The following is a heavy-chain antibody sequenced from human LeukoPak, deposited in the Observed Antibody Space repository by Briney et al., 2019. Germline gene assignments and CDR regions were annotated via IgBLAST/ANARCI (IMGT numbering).Heavy chain of an antibody. V-gene: IGHV5-51*01. CDR3: ARRPRITIFGVVSDAFDI. D-gene: IGHD3-3*01. J-gene: IGHJ3*02. CDR2: IYPGDSDT. Sequence: GESLQISCKGSGYSFTSYWIGWVRPMPGKGLEWMGIIYPGDSDTRHSPSFQGQVTISADKSISTAYLQWSSLKASDTAMYYCARRPRITIFGVVSDAFDIWGQGTMVTVSS. CDR1: GYSFTSYW.